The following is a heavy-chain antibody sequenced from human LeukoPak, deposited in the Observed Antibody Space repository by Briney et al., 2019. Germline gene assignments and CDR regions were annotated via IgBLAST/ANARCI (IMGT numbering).Heavy chain of an antibody. J-gene: IGHJ5*02. V-gene: IGHV1-2*02. CDR3: ARDLLLVRGNWFDP. Sequence: ASVKVSCKASGYTFTGYYMHWVRQAPGQGLEWMGWINPNSGGTNYAQKFQGRVTMTRDTSISTAYMELSRLRSDDTAVYYCARDLLLVRGNWFDPWGQGTLVTVSS. CDR2: INPNSGGT. CDR1: GYTFTGYY. D-gene: IGHD6-13*01.